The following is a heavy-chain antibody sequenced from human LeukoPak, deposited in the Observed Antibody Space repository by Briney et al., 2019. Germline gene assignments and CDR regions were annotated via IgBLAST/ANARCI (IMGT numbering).Heavy chain of an antibody. CDR3: ARQATRGYSYGNFDY. J-gene: IGHJ4*02. CDR1: GYSFTSYW. V-gene: IGHV5-51*01. Sequence: EESLKISCKGSGYSFTSYWIGWVRQMPGKGLEWMGIIYPGDSDTRYSPSFQGQVTISADKSISTAYLQWSSLKASDTAMYYCARQATRGYSYGNFDYWGQGTLVTVSS. CDR2: IYPGDSDT. D-gene: IGHD5-18*01.